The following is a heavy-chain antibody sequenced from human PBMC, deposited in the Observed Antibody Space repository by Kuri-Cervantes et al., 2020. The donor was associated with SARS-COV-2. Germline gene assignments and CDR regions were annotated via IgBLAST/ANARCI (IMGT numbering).Heavy chain of an antibody. CDR2: ISSSGSYI. V-gene: IGHV3-21*01. Sequence: GESLKSACAALGFSVCCNEMTWVRQAPGKGLQWVASISSSGSYIHYADSVRGRFTISRENAKDSVYLQMNSLGAEDTAVYYCARGTTGSGYWGQGTLVTVSS. D-gene: IGHD4-11*01. J-gene: IGHJ4*02. CDR3: ARGTTGSGY. CDR1: GFSVCCNE.